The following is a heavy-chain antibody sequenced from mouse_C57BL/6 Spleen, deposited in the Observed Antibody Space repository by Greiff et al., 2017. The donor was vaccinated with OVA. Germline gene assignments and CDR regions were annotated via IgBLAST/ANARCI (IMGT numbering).Heavy chain of an antibody. CDR1: GYTFTSYW. CDR3: ARIVGNYVGAMDY. J-gene: IGHJ4*01. Sequence: QVQLQQPGAELVMPGASVKLSCKASGYTFTSYWMHWVKQRPGQGLEWIGYINPSSGYTKYNQKFKDKATLTADKSSSTAYMQLSSLTYEDSAVYYCARIVGNYVGAMDYWGQGTSVTVSS. V-gene: IGHV1-7*01. CDR2: INPSSGYT. D-gene: IGHD2-1*01.